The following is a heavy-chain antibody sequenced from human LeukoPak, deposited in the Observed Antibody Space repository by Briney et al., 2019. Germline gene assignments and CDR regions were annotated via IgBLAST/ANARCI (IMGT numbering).Heavy chain of an antibody. CDR1: GFTVSSNY. J-gene: IGHJ1*01. CDR2: IYSGGST. CDR3: AKDASELLPAEYFQH. Sequence: GGSLRLSCAASGFTVSSNYMSWVRQAPGKGLEWVSVIYSGGSTYYADSVKGRFTISRDNSKNTLYLQMNSLRPDDTAVYYCAKDASELLPAEYFQHWGQGTLVTVSS. V-gene: IGHV3-53*01. D-gene: IGHD1-26*01.